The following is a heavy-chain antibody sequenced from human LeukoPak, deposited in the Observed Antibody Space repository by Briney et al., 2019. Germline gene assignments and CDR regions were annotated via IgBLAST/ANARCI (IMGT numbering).Heavy chain of an antibody. CDR3: ARGDGGSGRGWFDP. D-gene: IGHD6-19*01. CDR1: GFIVSTTY. V-gene: IGHV3-53*01. Sequence: GGSLRLSCAASGFIVSTTYMSWVHQAPGKGLEWVSVIYSGGSTYYADSVKGRFTISRDSFKNTLYLQMNRLRAEDTAVYYCARGDGGSGRGWFDPWGQGTLVTVSS. CDR2: IYSGGST. J-gene: IGHJ5*02.